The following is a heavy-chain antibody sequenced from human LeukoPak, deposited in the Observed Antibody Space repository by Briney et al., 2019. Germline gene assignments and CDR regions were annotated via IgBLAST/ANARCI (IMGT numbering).Heavy chain of an antibody. CDR1: GFTFSSYW. V-gene: IGHV3-7*05. CDR2: IKQDGSEK. Sequence: QPGGSLRLSCAASGFTFSSYWMTWVRQAPGKGVEWVANIKQDGSEKYYVDSVKGRFTISRENEKKSLYLQMDSLRAEDTAVYYCAREGYTSAWDYWGQGTLVTVSS. J-gene: IGHJ4*02. CDR3: AREGYTSAWDY. D-gene: IGHD6-19*01.